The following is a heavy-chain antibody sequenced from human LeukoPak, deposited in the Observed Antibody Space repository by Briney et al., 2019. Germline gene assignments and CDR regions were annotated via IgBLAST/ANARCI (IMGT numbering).Heavy chain of an antibody. CDR2: ISWDGGST. CDR1: GFTFDDYT. Sequence: PGVSLRLSCAASGFTFDDYTMHWVRQAPGKGLEWVSLISWDGGSTYYADSVKGRFTISRDNSKNSLYLQMNSLRTEDTALYYCAKDIGEGYSYGYIDYWGQGTLVNVSS. J-gene: IGHJ4*02. CDR3: AKDIGEGYSYGYIDY. D-gene: IGHD5-18*01. V-gene: IGHV3-43*01.